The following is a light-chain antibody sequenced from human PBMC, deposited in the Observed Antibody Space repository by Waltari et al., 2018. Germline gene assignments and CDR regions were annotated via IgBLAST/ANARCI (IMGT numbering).Light chain of an antibody. Sequence: EIVLTQSRGTLSLSPGERATLSCSASQSIGIYLAWYQQRPGQAPRLLMDHASSRATGIPDRFSGSGSGTDFSLTISRLDPEDFAVYYCQKYESLPATFGQGTKVEIK. V-gene: IGKV3-20*01. CDR1: QSIGIY. CDR2: HAS. J-gene: IGKJ1*01. CDR3: QKYESLPAT.